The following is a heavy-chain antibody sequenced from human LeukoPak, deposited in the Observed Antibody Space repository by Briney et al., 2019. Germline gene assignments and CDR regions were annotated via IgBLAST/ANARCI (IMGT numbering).Heavy chain of an antibody. V-gene: IGHV3-48*02. J-gene: IGHJ4*02. D-gene: IGHD4-17*01. CDR1: GFSFSSYS. CDR3: ARDRDYAFDS. CDR2: ISLDSSTM. Sequence: GGSLRLSCAASGFSFSSYSMNWVRQAPGKGLEWVSYISLDSSTMYYANSVKGRFTISRDNAENSLYLQMNSLRDEDTAVYYCARDRDYAFDSWGQGTLVTVSS.